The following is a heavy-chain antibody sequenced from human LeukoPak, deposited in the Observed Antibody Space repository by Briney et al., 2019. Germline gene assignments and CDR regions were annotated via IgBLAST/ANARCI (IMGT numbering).Heavy chain of an antibody. CDR3: ACLNYDFWSGYSLDP. J-gene: IGHJ5*02. D-gene: IGHD3-3*01. CDR1: GYTFTSYG. CDR2: ISAYNGNT. V-gene: IGHV1-18*01. Sequence: GASVKVPCKASGYTFTSYGISWVRQAPGQGLEWMGWISAYNGNTNYAQKLQGRVTMATDTSTSTAYMELRSLRSDDTAVYYCACLNYDFWSGYSLDPWGQGTLVTVSS.